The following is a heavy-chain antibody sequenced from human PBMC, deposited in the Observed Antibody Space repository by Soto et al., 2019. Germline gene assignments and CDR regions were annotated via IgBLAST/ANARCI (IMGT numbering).Heavy chain of an antibody. CDR1: GGSVSSGSYY. D-gene: IGHD2-15*01. Sequence: SETLSLTCTVSGGSVSSGSYYWSWIRQPPGKGLEWIGYIYYSGSTNYNPSLKSRVTISVDTSKNQFSLKLSSVTAADTAVYYCARDTGVVVAGTSYYYYGMDVWGQGTTVTVSS. CDR2: IYYSGST. V-gene: IGHV4-61*01. CDR3: ARDTGVVVAGTSYYYYGMDV. J-gene: IGHJ6*02.